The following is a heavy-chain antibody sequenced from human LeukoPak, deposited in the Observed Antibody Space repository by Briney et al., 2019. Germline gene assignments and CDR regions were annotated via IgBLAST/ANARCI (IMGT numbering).Heavy chain of an antibody. CDR1: GFTFSSYA. CDR2: ISGSGGST. J-gene: IGHJ5*02. CDR3: AKDLRLTGDRWFDP. Sequence: GGSLRLSCAASGFTFSSYAMSWVRQAPGKGLEWVSAISGSGGSTYYADSVKGRFTISRDNSKNTLYLLMNSLRAEDTAVYYCAKDLRLTGDRWFDPWGQGTLVTVSS. V-gene: IGHV3-23*01. D-gene: IGHD7-27*01.